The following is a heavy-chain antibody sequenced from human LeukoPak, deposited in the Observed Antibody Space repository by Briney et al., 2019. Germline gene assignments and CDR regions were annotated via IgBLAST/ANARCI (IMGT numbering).Heavy chain of an antibody. CDR3: AREDTAMVSSRSMDV. V-gene: IGHV3-30*04. D-gene: IGHD5-18*01. CDR2: ISYDGSNK. CDR1: GFTFSSYA. Sequence: GGSLRLSCAASGFTFSSYAMDWVRQAPGKGLEWVAVISYDGSNKYYADSVKGRFTISRDNSKNTLYLQMNSLRAEDTAVYYCAREDTAMVSSRSMDVWGQGTTVTVSS. J-gene: IGHJ6*02.